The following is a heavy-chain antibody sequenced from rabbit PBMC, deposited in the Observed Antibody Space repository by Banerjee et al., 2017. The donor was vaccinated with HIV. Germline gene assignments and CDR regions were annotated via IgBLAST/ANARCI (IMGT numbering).Heavy chain of an antibody. D-gene: IGHD6-1*01. J-gene: IGHJ6*01. Sequence: QSLEESGGDLVKPGASLTLTCTASGFSFSSSYYMCWVRQAPGKGLEWIACIYAGSSGGTFYANWAKGRFTISKTSSTTVTLQMTSLTAADTATYFCARTASAGDGFDLWGSGTLVTVS. CDR1: GFSFSSSYY. V-gene: IGHV1S40*01. CDR2: IYAGSSGGT. CDR3: ARTASAGDGFDL.